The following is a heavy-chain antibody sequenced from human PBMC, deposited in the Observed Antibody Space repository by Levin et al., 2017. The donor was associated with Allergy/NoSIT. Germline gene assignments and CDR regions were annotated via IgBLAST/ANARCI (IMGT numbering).Heavy chain of an antibody. V-gene: IGHV4-31*03. CDR2: IYYSGST. CDR3: ARVPYCSSTSCYPGYYFDY. Sequence: SETLSLTCTVSGGSISSGGYYWSWIRQHPGKGLEWIGYIYYSGSTYYNPSLKSRVTISVDTSKNQFSLKLSSVTAADTAVYYCARVPYCSSTSCYPGYYFDYWGQGTLVTVSS. CDR1: GGSISSGGYY. D-gene: IGHD2-2*01. J-gene: IGHJ4*02.